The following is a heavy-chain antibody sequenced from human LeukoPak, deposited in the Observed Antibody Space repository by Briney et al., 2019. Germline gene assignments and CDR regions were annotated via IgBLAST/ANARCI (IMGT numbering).Heavy chain of an antibody. CDR3: AKDLNWGLDY. CDR2: ISGNGGKT. D-gene: IGHD7-27*01. V-gene: IGHV3-23*01. Sequence: PGGSLRLSCAASGFMFSSNWMSWVRLAPGKGLEWVSAISGNGGKTYYADSVKGRFTISRDNSKNTLYLQMNSLRADDTAVYYCAKDLNWGLDYWGQGTLVTVSS. CDR1: GFMFSSNW. J-gene: IGHJ4*02.